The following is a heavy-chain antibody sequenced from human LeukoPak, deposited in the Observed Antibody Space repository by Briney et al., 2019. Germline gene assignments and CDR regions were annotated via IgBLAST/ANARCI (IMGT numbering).Heavy chain of an antibody. CDR2: INPNSGGT. Sequence: ASVKVSCKASGYTFTGYYIHWVRQAPGQELEWMGRINPNSGGTNYAQRFQGRVTMTRDTSIGTAYMELSSLTSDDTAVFYCARIFAKSGFYYYDYWGPGTLVIVSS. V-gene: IGHV1-2*06. CDR1: GYTFTGYY. J-gene: IGHJ4*02. CDR3: ARIFAKSGFYYYDY. D-gene: IGHD3-3*01.